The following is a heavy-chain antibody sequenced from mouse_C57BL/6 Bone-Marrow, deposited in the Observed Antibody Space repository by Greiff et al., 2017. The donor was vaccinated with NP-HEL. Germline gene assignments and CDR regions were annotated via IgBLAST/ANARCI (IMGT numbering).Heavy chain of an antibody. CDR1: GYTFTSYW. CDR3: ARYTTVVADWYFDV. Sequence: QVQLQQPGAELVKPGASVKLSCKASGYTFTSYWMHWMKQRPGQGLEWIGMIHPNSGSTNYNEKFKSKATLTVDKSSSTAYMQLSSLTSEDSAVYYCARYTTVVADWYFDVWGTGTTVTVSS. D-gene: IGHD1-1*01. V-gene: IGHV1-64*01. CDR2: IHPNSGST. J-gene: IGHJ1*03.